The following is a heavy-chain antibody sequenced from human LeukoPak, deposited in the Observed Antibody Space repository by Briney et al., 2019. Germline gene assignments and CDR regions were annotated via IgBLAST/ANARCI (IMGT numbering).Heavy chain of an antibody. J-gene: IGHJ3*02. CDR3: ATTLYSGIYGDGFDM. CDR2: MYPGDSET. CDR1: GYSFTSYW. D-gene: IGHD1-26*01. V-gene: IGHV5-51*01. Sequence: GESLKISCQGSGYSFTSYWIGWVRQMPGKGLEWMGLMYPGDSETRYSPSFQSQVTISADKSISTAYLQWSSLKASDTAMYYCATTLYSGIYGDGFDMWGQGTMVSVSS.